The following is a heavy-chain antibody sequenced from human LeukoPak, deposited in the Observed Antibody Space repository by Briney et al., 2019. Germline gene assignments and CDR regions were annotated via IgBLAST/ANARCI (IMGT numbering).Heavy chain of an antibody. V-gene: IGHV4-34*01. J-gene: IGHJ5*02. CDR1: GGSFSGYY. D-gene: IGHD3-22*01. CDR3: ARHPAMIISLLFDP. CDR2: INHSGST. Sequence: KPSETLSLTCAVYGGSFSGYYWSWIRQPPGKGLEWIGEINHSGSTNYNPSLKSRVTISVDTSKNQFSLKLSSVTAADTAVYYCARHPAMIISLLFDPWGQGTLVTVSS.